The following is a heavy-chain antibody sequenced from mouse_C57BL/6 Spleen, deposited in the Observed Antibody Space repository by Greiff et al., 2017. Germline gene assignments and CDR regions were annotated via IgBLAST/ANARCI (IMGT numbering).Heavy chain of an antibody. D-gene: IGHD3-2*02. V-gene: IGHV1-42*01. CDR2: INPSTGGT. CDR3: ARGQLRLQGYYAMDY. Sequence: VQLQQSGPELVKPGASVKISCKASGYSFTGYYMNWVKQSPEKSLEWIGEINPSTGGTTYNQKFKAKATLTVDKSSSTAYMQLKSLTSEDSAVYYCARGQLRLQGYYAMDYWGQGTSVTVSS. J-gene: IGHJ4*01. CDR1: GYSFTGYY.